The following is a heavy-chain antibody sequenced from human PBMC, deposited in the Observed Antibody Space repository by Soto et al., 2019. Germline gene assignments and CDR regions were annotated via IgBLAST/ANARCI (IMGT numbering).Heavy chain of an antibody. CDR3: ARDKITGLFDY. Sequence: SETLSLTCTVSVGSIRSYYWSWIRQPPGKGLEWIGYIYYSGSTNYNPSLKSRVTISVDTSKNQFSLKLTSVTAADTAVYYCARDKITGLFDYWGQGTLVTVSS. CDR1: VGSIRSYY. CDR2: IYYSGST. D-gene: IGHD2-8*02. V-gene: IGHV4-59*12. J-gene: IGHJ4*02.